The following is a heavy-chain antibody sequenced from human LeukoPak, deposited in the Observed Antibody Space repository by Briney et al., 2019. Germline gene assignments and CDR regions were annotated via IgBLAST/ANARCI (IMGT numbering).Heavy chain of an antibody. V-gene: IGHV7-4-1*02. Sequence: ASVKVSCKTSGYSFTSYAMNWVRQAPGQGLEFMGWINTGTGNPTYAQGFTGRFVFSLDTSVSTAYLQISTLKPEDTAVYYCASFGAHSFDYWGQGTLVTVSS. D-gene: IGHD3-10*01. CDR2: INTGTGNP. J-gene: IGHJ4*02. CDR1: GYSFTSYA. CDR3: ASFGAHSFDY.